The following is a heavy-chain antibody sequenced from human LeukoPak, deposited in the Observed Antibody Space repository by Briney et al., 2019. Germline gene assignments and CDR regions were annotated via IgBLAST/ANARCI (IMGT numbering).Heavy chain of an antibody. V-gene: IGHV4-4*02. CDR2: IYHSGST. CDR1: GGSISSSNW. J-gene: IGHJ6*02. Sequence: SGTLSLTCAVSGGSISSSNWWSWVRQPPGKGLEWIGEIYHSGSTNYNPSLKSRVTISVDKSKNQFSLKLSSVTAADTAVYYCARVNGQQLALGWYYYGMDVWGQGTTVTVSS. D-gene: IGHD6-13*01. CDR3: ARVNGQQLALGWYYYGMDV.